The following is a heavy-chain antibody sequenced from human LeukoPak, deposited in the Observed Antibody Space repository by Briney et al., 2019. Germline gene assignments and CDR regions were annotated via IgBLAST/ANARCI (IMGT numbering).Heavy chain of an antibody. CDR2: IYTSGST. D-gene: IGHD3-3*01. CDR1: GGSISNDNYY. J-gene: IGHJ2*01. V-gene: IGHV4-61*09. Sequence: SETLSLTCTVSGGSISNDNYYWSWIRQPAGKGLEWIGHIYTSGSTNYNPSLKSRVTISVDTSKNQFSLKLSSVTAADTAVYYCARDRTIFGVVMRWYFDLWGRGTLVTVSS. CDR3: ARDRTIFGVVMRWYFDL.